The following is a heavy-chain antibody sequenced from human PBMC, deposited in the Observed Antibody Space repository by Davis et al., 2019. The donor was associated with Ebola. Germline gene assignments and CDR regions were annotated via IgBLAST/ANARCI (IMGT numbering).Heavy chain of an antibody. CDR1: CFTVSSNY. CDR3: ATGGSSDY. CDR2: IYSGGST. V-gene: IGHV3-66*01. J-gene: IGHJ4*02. Sequence: GESLNISCAASCFTVSSNYMSWVRQAPGKGLEWVSVIYSGGSTYYADSVKGRFTISRDNSKNTLYLQMNSLRAEETAVYYCATGGSSDYWGQGTLVTVSS. D-gene: IGHD2-2*01.